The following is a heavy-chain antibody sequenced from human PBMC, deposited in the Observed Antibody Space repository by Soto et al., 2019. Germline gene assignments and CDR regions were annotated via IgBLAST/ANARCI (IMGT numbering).Heavy chain of an antibody. D-gene: IGHD3-9*01. Sequence: SETLSLTCTVSGGSISSSSYYWGWIRQPPGKGLEWIGSIYYSGSTYYNPSLKSRVTISVDTSKNQFSLKLSSVTAADTAVYYCARKYYDILTGSGWFDPWGQGTLVTVSS. CDR2: IYYSGST. J-gene: IGHJ5*02. CDR3: ARKYYDILTGSGWFDP. CDR1: GGSISSSSYY. V-gene: IGHV4-39*01.